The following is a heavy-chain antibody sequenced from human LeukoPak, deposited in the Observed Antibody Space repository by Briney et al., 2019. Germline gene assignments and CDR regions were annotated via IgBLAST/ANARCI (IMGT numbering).Heavy chain of an antibody. V-gene: IGHV3-23*01. CDR1: GFTFSSFA. Sequence: GGSLRLSCEVSGFTFSSFAMSWVRQAPGKGLEWVPGISASGGSTNYGNLVKGRLTISRDNSQNTLYLQMNSLRAEDTALYYCAKRTPYSSGSYYFDYWGQGTLVTVSS. CDR3: AKRTPYSSGSYYFDY. D-gene: IGHD3-22*01. J-gene: IGHJ4*02. CDR2: ISASGGST.